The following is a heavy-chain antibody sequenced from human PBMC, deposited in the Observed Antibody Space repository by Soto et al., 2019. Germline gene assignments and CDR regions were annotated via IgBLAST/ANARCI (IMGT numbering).Heavy chain of an antibody. CDR2: IKQDGSAK. CDR1: GFTFSDYW. Sequence: VGSLRLSCAASGFTFSDYWMSWFRQAPVKGLEWVANIKQDGSAKYYVDPVKGRFTISRDNVKNSLHLQMDSLRVEDTAVYHCARTYYEDNSGYRTIDFWGQGALVTVSS. V-gene: IGHV3-7*01. CDR3: ARTYYEDNSGYRTIDF. J-gene: IGHJ4*02. D-gene: IGHD3-22*01.